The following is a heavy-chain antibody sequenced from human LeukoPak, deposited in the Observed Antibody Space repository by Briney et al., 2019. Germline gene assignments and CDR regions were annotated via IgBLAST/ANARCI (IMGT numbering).Heavy chain of an antibody. Sequence: GSSVKVSCKASGGTFSSYAISWVRQAPGQGLEWMGRIIPILGIANYAQKFQGRVTITADKSTSTAYIELSSLRSEDTAVYYCATLNYYGSGSYQTSLDYWGQGTLVTVSS. CDR1: GGTFSSYA. J-gene: IGHJ4*02. CDR3: ATLNYYGSGSYQTSLDY. CDR2: IIPILGIA. D-gene: IGHD3-10*01. V-gene: IGHV1-69*04.